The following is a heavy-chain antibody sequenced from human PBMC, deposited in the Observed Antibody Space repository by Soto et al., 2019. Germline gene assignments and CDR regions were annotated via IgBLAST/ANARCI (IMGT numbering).Heavy chain of an antibody. CDR2: ISAYNGNT. CDR3: AKDADYYDSSGYYGTNKGFDY. V-gene: IGHV1-18*01. J-gene: IGHJ4*02. D-gene: IGHD3-22*01. Sequence: ASVKVSCKASGYPFTSFGISWVRQAPGQGLEWMGWISAYNGNTSYAQKLQGRVTMTTDTSTSTAYMELRSLRSDDTAGYYCAKDADYYDSSGYYGTNKGFDYWGQGTRVTVSS. CDR1: GYPFTSFG.